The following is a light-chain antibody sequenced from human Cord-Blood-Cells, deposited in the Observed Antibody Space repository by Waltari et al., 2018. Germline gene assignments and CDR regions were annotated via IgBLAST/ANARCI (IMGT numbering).Light chain of an antibody. V-gene: IGKV4-1*01. Sequence: DIVMTQSPDSMAASLGESATINCTSSQSVLYSSNNKNYLAWYPQKPGQPPKLRIYWASTRESGVPDRFSGSGSGTDFTLTISSLQAEDVAVYYCQQYYSTPYSFGQGTKLEIK. CDR2: WAS. CDR1: QSVLYSSNNKNY. CDR3: QQYYSTPYS. J-gene: IGKJ2*03.